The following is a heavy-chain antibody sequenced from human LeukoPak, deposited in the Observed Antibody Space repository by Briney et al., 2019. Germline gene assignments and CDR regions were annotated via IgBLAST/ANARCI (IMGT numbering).Heavy chain of an antibody. Sequence: GASVRVCCKASGYTFTGYSMHWVRQAPGQGLEWIGWINPNSGVTNYAPGFQGRVTMTRGTSISTAYMDLSRLRYDNTAVYYCARDRDRYCTNGVCYFDYWGQGTLVTVSS. CDR3: ARDRDRYCTNGVCYFDY. CDR2: INPNSGVT. CDR1: GYTFTGYS. D-gene: IGHD2-8*01. V-gene: IGHV1-2*02. J-gene: IGHJ4*02.